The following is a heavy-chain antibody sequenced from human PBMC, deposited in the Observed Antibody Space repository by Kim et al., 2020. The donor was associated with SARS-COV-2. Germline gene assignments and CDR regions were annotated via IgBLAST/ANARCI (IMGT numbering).Heavy chain of an antibody. CDR1: GFSLTTREMC. Sequence: SGPTLVNPTQTLTLTCTFSGFSLTTREMCVTWIRQPPGKALEWLARIDWDNDKFYSTSLKTRLTISRDTSKNQVVLTMTNMDPVDTATYYCARRRGARQQGGYFESWGQGTLGTVSS. D-gene: IGHD2-15*01. J-gene: IGHJ4*02. CDR2: IDWDNDK. V-gene: IGHV2-70*17. CDR3: ARRRGARQQGGYFES.